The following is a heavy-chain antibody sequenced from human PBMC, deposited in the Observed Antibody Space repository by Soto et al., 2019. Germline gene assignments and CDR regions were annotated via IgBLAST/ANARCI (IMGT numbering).Heavy chain of an antibody. CDR1: GGSISSSSYY. V-gene: IGHV4-39*01. CDR3: ARASYYGSGGNAVPFDY. Sequence: QLQLQESGPGLVKPSETLSLTCTVSGGSISSSSYYWGWIRQPPGKGLEWIGSIYYSGSTYYNPSLKSRVTISVDTSKNQFSLKLSSVTAADTAVYYCARASYYGSGGNAVPFDYWGQGTLVTVSS. CDR2: IYYSGST. J-gene: IGHJ4*02. D-gene: IGHD3-10*01.